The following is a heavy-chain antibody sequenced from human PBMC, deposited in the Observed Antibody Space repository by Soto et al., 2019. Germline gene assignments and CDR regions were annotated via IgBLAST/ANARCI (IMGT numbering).Heavy chain of an antibody. J-gene: IGHJ3*02. V-gene: IGHV4-4*07. CDR1: GGSISSYY. Sequence: SETLSLTCTVSGGSISSYYWSWIRQPAGKGLEWVGRIYTSGSTNYNPSLKSRVTMSVDTSKNQFSLKLSSVTAADTAVYYCARVSIAAAGTAPFDIWGQGTMVTVSS. CDR2: IYTSGST. D-gene: IGHD6-13*01. CDR3: ARVSIAAAGTAPFDI.